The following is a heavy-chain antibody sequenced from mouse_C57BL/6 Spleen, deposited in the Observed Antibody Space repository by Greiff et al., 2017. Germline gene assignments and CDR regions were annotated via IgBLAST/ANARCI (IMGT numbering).Heavy chain of an antibody. J-gene: IGHJ3*01. D-gene: IGHD2-1*01. Sequence: VQLQQSGAELVKPGASVKVSCKASGYTFTSYWMHWVKQRPGQGLEWIGRIHPSDSDTNYNQKFKGKATLTVDKSSSTAYMQLSSLTSEDSAVYYCAISIVYYGNHEGFAYWGQGTLVTVSA. CDR2: IHPSDSDT. CDR3: AISIVYYGNHEGFAY. V-gene: IGHV1-74*01. CDR1: GYTFTSYW.